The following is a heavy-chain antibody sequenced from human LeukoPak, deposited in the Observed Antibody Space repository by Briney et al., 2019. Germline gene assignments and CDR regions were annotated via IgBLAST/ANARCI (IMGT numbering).Heavy chain of an antibody. J-gene: IGHJ4*02. CDR1: GFTFSTYS. CDR2: ISSSSTYI. Sequence: GGSLRLSCAASGFTFSTYSMNWVRQAPGKGLEWVSSISSSSTYIYYADSVKGRFTISRDNAKNSLYLQMNSLRAEDTAVYYCASAEPDYYGSGSYGRFDYWGQGTLVTVSS. D-gene: IGHD3-10*01. CDR3: ASAEPDYYGSGSYGRFDY. V-gene: IGHV3-21*01.